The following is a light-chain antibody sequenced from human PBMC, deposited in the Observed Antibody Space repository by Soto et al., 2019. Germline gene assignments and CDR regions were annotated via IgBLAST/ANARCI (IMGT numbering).Light chain of an antibody. V-gene: IGLV2-14*01. CDR2: QVT. J-gene: IGLJ1*01. CDR3: SSYTTSSNYV. CDR1: SSDVGGYNY. Sequence: QSVLTQPASVSGSPGQSITISCTGTSSDVGGYNYVSWYQHHPGKVPKLMIFQVTKRPSGVSDRFYGSKSGNTASLTISGLQAEDEGDYFCSSYTTSSNYVLGTGTKVTVL.